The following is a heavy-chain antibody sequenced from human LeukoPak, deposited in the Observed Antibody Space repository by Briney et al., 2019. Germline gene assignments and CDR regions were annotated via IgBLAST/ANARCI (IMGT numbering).Heavy chain of an antibody. J-gene: IGHJ6*03. CDR1: GGSISSSTYY. V-gene: IGHV4-39*07. CDR2: FYYSGST. CDR3: AGGYCSGGSCYSYYYYNYMDV. Sequence: PSETLSLTCTVSGGSISSSTYYWGWIRQPPGKGLEWIGSFYYSGSTYYNPSLKSRVTISVDTSKNQFSLKLSSVTAADTAVYYCAGGYCSGGSCYSYYYYNYMDVWGKGTTVTVSS. D-gene: IGHD2-15*01.